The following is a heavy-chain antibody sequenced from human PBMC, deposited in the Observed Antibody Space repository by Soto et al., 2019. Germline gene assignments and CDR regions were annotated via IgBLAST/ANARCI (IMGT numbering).Heavy chain of an antibody. Sequence: GGSLRLSCTASGFTFGDYAMSWVRQAPGKGLEWVGFIRSKAYGGTTEYAASVKGRFTISRDDSKSIAYLQMNSLKTEDTAVYYCTRVSGTSYRYGMDVWGQGTTVTVSS. D-gene: IGHD2-2*01. CDR3: TRVSGTSYRYGMDV. V-gene: IGHV3-49*04. J-gene: IGHJ6*02. CDR2: IRSKAYGGTT. CDR1: GFTFGDYA.